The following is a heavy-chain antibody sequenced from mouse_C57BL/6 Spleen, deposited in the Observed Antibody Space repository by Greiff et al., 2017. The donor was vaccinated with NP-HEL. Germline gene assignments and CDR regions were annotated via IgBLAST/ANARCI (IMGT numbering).Heavy chain of an antibody. D-gene: IGHD1-1*01. CDR1: GYTFTSYW. CDR2: IYPGSGST. CDR3: ARGGLSRVVAPWCAY. Sequence: VQLQQPGAELVKPGASVKMSCKASGYTFTSYWLTWVKQRPGQGLEWIGDIYPGSGSTNSNEKFKSKATLTLATSSSTAYMQLSSLTSEDSAVYYGARGGLSRVVAPWCAYWGQGTLVTVSA. V-gene: IGHV1-55*01. J-gene: IGHJ3*01.